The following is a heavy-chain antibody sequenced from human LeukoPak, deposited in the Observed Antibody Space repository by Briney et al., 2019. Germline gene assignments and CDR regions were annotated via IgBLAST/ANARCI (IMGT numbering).Heavy chain of an antibody. CDR1: GFTFSSYA. Sequence: GRSLRLSCAASGFTFSSYAMHWVRQAPGKGLEWVAVISYDGSNKYYADSVKGRFTISRDNSKNTLYLQMNSLRAEDTAVYYCAYLPSSPPQHWGQGTLVTVSS. J-gene: IGHJ1*01. CDR3: AYLPSSPPQH. CDR2: ISYDGSNK. V-gene: IGHV3-30*04.